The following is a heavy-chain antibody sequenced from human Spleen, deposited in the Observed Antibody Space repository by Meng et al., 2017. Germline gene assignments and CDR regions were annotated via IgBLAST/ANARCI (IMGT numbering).Heavy chain of an antibody. CDR2: TYYRSKWFN. V-gene: IGHV6-1*02. Sequence: VQLPQMVPREAKPGQTLSPTRALSWYSASGDSTSCNCNRWSPSRGLAWMGRTYYRSKWFNDSAVSVTSRITIIPNTPHTPFTLQFSSVTSEAAAVYYCYRRRWVIAYWYFDFWGHGTLVTVSS. J-gene: IGHJ2*01. CDR1: WYSASGDSTS. D-gene: IGHD3-16*02. CDR3: YRRRWVIAYWYFDF.